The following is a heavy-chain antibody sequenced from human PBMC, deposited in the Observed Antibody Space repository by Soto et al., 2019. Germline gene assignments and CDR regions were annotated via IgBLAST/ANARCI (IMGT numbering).Heavy chain of an antibody. Sequence: SETLSLTCAVYGGSFSGYYWNWIRQPPGKGLEWIGEINHSGSTNYNPSLKSRVTMSVDTSKNQFSLKLSSVTAADTAVYYCAREGGVPVGRLYTWFDPWGQGTLVTVSS. V-gene: IGHV4-34*01. CDR1: GGSFSGYY. J-gene: IGHJ5*02. D-gene: IGHD2-2*01. CDR3: AREGGVPVGRLYTWFDP. CDR2: INHSGST.